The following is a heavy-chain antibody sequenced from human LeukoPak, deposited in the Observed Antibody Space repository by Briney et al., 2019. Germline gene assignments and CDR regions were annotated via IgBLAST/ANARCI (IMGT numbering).Heavy chain of an antibody. D-gene: IGHD2-15*01. J-gene: IGHJ4*02. CDR2: IYYTGST. CDR3: ARTQYCSGGSCYPYYFDY. V-gene: IGHV4-59*01. CDR1: GGSISTYY. Sequence: PSETLSLTCTVSGGSISTYYWSWIRQPPGKGLEWIGYIYYTGSTNYSPSLKSRVTISVDTSKNQFSLKLSSVTAADTAVYFSARTQYCSGGSCYPYYFDYWGQGTLVTVSS.